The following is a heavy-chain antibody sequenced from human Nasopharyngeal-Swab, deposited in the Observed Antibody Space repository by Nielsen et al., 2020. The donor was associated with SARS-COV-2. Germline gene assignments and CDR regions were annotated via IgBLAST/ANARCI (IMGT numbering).Heavy chain of an antibody. CDR1: GFTFSSYS. V-gene: IGHV3-21*01. J-gene: IGHJ3*02. CDR2: ISSSSSYI. Sequence: GGSLRLSCAASGFTFSSYSMNWVRQAPGKGLEWVSSISSSSSYIYYADSVKGRFTISRDNAKNSLYLQMSSLRAEDTAVYYCAREARDAFDIWGQGTMVTVSS. CDR3: AREARDAFDI.